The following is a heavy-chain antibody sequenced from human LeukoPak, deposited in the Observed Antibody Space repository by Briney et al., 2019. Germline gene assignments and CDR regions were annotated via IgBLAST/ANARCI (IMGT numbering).Heavy chain of an antibody. CDR1: GFTFSSYS. J-gene: IGHJ3*02. Sequence: GGSLRLSCAASGFTFSSYSMNWVRQAPGKGLEWVSYISSSSSTIYYADSVKGRFTISRDNAKNSLYLQMNSLRAEDTAVYYCARDGISTDWNYVSVDAFDIWGQGTMVTVSS. D-gene: IGHD1-7*01. V-gene: IGHV3-48*01. CDR3: ARDGISTDWNYVSVDAFDI. CDR2: ISSSSSTI.